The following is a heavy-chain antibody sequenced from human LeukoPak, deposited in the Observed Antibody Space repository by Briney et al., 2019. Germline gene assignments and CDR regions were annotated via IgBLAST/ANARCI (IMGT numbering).Heavy chain of an antibody. D-gene: IGHD2-2*01. J-gene: IGHJ4*02. CDR3: ARLTLHSRDIVVVPAAIDY. CDR1: GGSFSGYY. Sequence: SETLSLTCAVYGGSFSGYYWSWIRQPPGKGLEWIGEINHSGSTNYNPSLKSRVTISVDMSKNQFSLKLSSVTAADTAVYYCARLTLHSRDIVVVPAAIDYWGQGTLVTVSS. V-gene: IGHV4-34*01. CDR2: INHSGST.